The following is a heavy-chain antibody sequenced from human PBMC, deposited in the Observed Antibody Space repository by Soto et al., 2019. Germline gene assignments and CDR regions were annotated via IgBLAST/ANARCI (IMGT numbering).Heavy chain of an antibody. Sequence: EVQLLESGGGLVQPGGSLRLSCGASGITFSSYAMSWVRQAPGKGLEWVSGISGSGSSTYHADSVKGRFTISRDNSENTVYLQMNSLRAEDTAEYYCAKGKVSSCYSEFEYWGQGTLVTVSS. CDR3: AKGKVSSCYSEFEY. D-gene: IGHD2-15*01. CDR1: GITFSSYA. CDR2: ISGSGSST. J-gene: IGHJ4*02. V-gene: IGHV3-23*01.